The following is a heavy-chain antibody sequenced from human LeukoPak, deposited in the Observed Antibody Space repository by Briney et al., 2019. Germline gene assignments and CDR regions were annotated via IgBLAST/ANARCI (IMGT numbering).Heavy chain of an antibody. CDR1: GYSISSGYY. J-gene: IGHJ4*02. CDR3: ARRRVDSGNHHFDY. CDR2: IYNSGSA. D-gene: IGHD1-26*01. V-gene: IGHV4-38-2*01. Sequence: PSETLSLTCAVSGYSISSGYYWGWIRQPPAKGLEWIGNIYNSGSADYNPSLKSRVTISVDTSKNQFSLKLSSVTAADTAVYYCARRRVDSGNHHFDYWGQGTLVTVSS.